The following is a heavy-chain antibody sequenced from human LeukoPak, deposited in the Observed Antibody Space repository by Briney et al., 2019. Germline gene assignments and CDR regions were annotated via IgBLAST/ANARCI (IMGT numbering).Heavy chain of an antibody. CDR3: AELGITMIGGL. Sequence: GGSLRLSCAASGFTFSSYGMHWVRQAPGKGLEWVAFIRYDGNNKYYADSVKGRFTISRDNAKNSLYLQMNSLRAEDTAVYYCAELGITMIGGLWGKGNTVTISS. D-gene: IGHD3-10*02. J-gene: IGHJ6*04. CDR1: GFTFSSYG. CDR2: IRYDGNNK. V-gene: IGHV3-30*02.